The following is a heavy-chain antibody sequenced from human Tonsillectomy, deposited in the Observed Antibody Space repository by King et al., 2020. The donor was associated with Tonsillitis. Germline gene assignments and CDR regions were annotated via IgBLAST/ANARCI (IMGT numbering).Heavy chain of an antibody. D-gene: IGHD1-26*01. J-gene: IGHJ4*02. CDR1: GFTFSNAW. CDR3: TRGGYYGY. Sequence: VQLVESGGGLVKPGGSLRLSCAASGFTFSNAWMNWVRQAPGKGLEWGGRIKSKTDGWTTDYAAPVKGRFTISRDDSKNTLYLQMNSLKTEDTAVYYCTRGGYYGYWGQGTLVTVSS. V-gene: IGHV3-15*07. CDR2: IKSKTDGWTT.